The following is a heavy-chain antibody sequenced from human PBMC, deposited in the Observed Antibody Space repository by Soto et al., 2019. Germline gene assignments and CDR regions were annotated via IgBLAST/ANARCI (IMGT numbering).Heavy chain of an antibody. CDR1: GGSISSSSYY. D-gene: IGHD4-17*01. V-gene: IGHV4-39*01. J-gene: IGHJ4*02. CDR2: IYYSGST. Sequence: SETLSLTCTVSGGSISSSSYYWGWIRQPPGKGLEWIGSIYYSGSTYYNPSLKSRVTISVDTSKNQFSLKLSSLTAADTAVYYCARLYGDYILDFDYWGQGTLVTVSS. CDR3: ARLYGDYILDFDY.